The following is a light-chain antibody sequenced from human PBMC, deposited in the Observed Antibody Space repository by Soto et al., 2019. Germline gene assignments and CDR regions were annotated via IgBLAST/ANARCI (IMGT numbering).Light chain of an antibody. CDR2: DVS. CDR3: QQRNNWPST. Sequence: EIVLTPSPGTLSLSPVERVTLSCTASQSISYSLAWYQQKPGQAPRLLIYDVSNRAAGIPARFSGSGSGTDFTLTISNLEPEDFAVYYCQQRNNWPSTFGQGTRLEIK. CDR1: QSISYS. V-gene: IGKV3-11*01. J-gene: IGKJ5*01.